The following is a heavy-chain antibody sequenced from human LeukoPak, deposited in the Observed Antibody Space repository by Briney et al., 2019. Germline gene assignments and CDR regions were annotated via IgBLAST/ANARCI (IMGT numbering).Heavy chain of an antibody. CDR3: AKLDIGITMVRGVMAGGYFDY. CDR1: GYSISSGYY. D-gene: IGHD3-10*01. J-gene: IGHJ4*02. CDR2: IYHSGST. Sequence: SETLSLTCTVSGYSISSGYYWGWIRQPPGKGLEWIGSIYHSGSTYYNPSLKSRVTISVDTSKNQFSLKLSSVTAADTAVYYCAKLDIGITMVRGVMAGGYFDYWGQGTLVTVSS. V-gene: IGHV4-38-2*02.